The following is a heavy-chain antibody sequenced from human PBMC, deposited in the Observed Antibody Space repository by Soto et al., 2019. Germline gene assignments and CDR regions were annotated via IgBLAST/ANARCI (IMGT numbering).Heavy chain of an antibody. J-gene: IGHJ6*03. Sequence: EVQLVESGGGLVQPGGSLRLSCATSGFILSDCAMNWVRQAPGKGLEWVSYISSSSIVIDYADSVKGLFTVSRDNARNSLYLQMNSLRAEDTAVYYCARDISWGSNWYYYLAVWGKGTTVTVSS. CDR3: ARDISWGSNWYYYLAV. D-gene: IGHD7-27*01. V-gene: IGHV3-48*01. CDR1: GFILSDCA. CDR2: ISSSSIVI.